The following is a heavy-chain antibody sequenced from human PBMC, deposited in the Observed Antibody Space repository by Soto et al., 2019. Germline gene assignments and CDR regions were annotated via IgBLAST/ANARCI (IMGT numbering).Heavy chain of an antibody. CDR2: INPNSGGT. CDR3: ARASSGGDYGDYIYYYYVMDV. Sequence: QVQLVQSGAEVKKPGASVKVSCKASGYTFTGYYMHWVRQAPGQGLEWMGWINPNSGGTNYAQKFQGWVTMTRDTSISTAYMELSRLRSDDTAVYYCARASSGGDYGDYIYYYYVMDVWGQGTTVTVSS. J-gene: IGHJ6*02. D-gene: IGHD4-17*01. V-gene: IGHV1-2*04. CDR1: GYTFTGYY.